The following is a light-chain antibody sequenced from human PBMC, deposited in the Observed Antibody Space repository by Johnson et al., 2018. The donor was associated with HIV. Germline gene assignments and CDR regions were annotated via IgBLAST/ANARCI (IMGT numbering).Light chain of an antibody. CDR2: DNN. CDR3: GTWDSSLSAEV. Sequence: QSALTQPPSVSAAPGQKVTISCSGSSYNIGNNYVSWYQQLPGTAPKLLIYDNNKRPSGIPDRFSGSKSGTSATLGITGLQTGDEADYYCGTWDSSLSAEVFGTGTKVTVL. CDR1: SYNIGNNY. J-gene: IGLJ1*01. V-gene: IGLV1-51*01.